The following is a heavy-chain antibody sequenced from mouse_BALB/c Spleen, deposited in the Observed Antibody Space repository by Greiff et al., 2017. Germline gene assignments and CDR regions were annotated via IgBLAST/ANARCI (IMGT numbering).Heavy chain of an antibody. V-gene: IGHV1-87*01. CDR2: IYPGDGDT. J-gene: IGHJ4*01. Sequence: QVHVKQSGAELARPGASVKLSCKASGYTFTSYWMQWVKQRPGQGLEWIGAIYPGDGDTRYTQKFKGKATLTADKSSSTAYMQLSSLASEDSAVYYCAREEGAMDYWGQGTSVTVSS. CDR1: GYTFTSYW. CDR3: AREEGAMDY.